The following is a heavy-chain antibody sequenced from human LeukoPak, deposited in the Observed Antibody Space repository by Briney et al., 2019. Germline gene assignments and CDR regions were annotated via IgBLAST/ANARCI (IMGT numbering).Heavy chain of an antibody. Sequence: GGSLRLSCAGSAFTFSSYWMSWVRQAPGKGPEWVANIKDDGSEKYYLDSVKGRFTISRDNAKNSLYLQMNSLRAEDTAVYYCARARRRGILTGYYNDYWGQGTLVTVSS. J-gene: IGHJ4*02. CDR2: IKDDGSEK. CDR3: ARARRRGILTGYYNDY. V-gene: IGHV3-7*03. CDR1: AFTFSSYW. D-gene: IGHD3-9*01.